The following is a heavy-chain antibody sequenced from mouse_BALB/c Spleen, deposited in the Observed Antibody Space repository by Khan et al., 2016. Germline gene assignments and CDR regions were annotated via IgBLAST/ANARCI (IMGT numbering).Heavy chain of an antibody. CDR3: ARSMKIVATYFDD. D-gene: IGHD1-1*01. CDR1: GYTFTSYW. Sequence: QVQLQQSGAELVKAGASVKMSCKASGYTFTSYWMHWVKQRLGQGLEWFAETNPTNGRTYYNEKFKSKATLTVDKSSSTAYMLLSGPTFEDSAVYYSARSMKIVATYFDDWGQGTTLTVSS. J-gene: IGHJ2*01. V-gene: IGHV1S81*02. CDR2: TNPTNGRT.